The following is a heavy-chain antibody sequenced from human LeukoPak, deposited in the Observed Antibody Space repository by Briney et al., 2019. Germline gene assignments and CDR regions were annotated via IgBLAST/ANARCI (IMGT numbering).Heavy chain of an antibody. CDR2: IYHSGST. CDR3: ARVAYYDFWSGYYFDY. J-gene: IGHJ4*02. Sequence: SQTLSLTCAVSGGSLSSGGYSWSWIRQPPGKGLEWIGYIYHSGSTYYNPSLKSRVTISVDRSKNQFSLKLSSVTAADTAVYYCARVAYYDFWSGYYFDYWGQGTLVTVSS. CDR1: GGSLSSGGYS. D-gene: IGHD3-3*01. V-gene: IGHV4-30-2*01.